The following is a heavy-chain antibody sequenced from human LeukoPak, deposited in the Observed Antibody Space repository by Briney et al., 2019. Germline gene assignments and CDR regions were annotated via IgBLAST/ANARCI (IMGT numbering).Heavy chain of an antibody. CDR2: IYPGDSDT. J-gene: IGHJ4*02. V-gene: IGHV5-51*01. Sequence: GESLKISCKGSGYSFTSYWIGWVRQMPGKGLEWMGIIYPGDSDTRYGPSFQGQVTLSADTSTSTAYLQWISLKASDTAMYYCARQFGGSGTYPLDYWGRGTLVTVSS. CDR3: ARQFGGSGTYPLDY. CDR1: GYSFTSYW. D-gene: IGHD3-10*01.